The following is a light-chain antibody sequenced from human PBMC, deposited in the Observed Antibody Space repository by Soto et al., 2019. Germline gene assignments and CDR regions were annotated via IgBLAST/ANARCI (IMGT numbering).Light chain of an antibody. Sequence: QSVLAQPPSVSGAPGQRLPISCTGSSSNIAAGYDVHWYQQLPGTAPKLLIYGNSNRPSGVPDRFSGSKSGTSASLAITGLQAEDEADYYCQSYDSSLSGYVFGTGTKVTVL. V-gene: IGLV1-40*01. CDR3: QSYDSSLSGYV. CDR1: SSNIAAGYD. J-gene: IGLJ1*01. CDR2: GNS.